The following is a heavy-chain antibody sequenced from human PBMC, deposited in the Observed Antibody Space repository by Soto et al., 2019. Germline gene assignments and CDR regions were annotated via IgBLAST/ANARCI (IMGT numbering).Heavy chain of an antibody. D-gene: IGHD2-15*01. CDR3: ARHPGYCSGGSYNGQYTLDV. CDR2: IGYDGSNK. V-gene: IGHV3-30*03. J-gene: IGHJ6*02. CDR1: GFTFSVYG. Sequence: GGSLRLSCAASGFTFSVYGMHWVRQAPGKGLEWVGLIGYDGSNKYYADSVKGRFTISRDNSKNTLYLQMNSLRAEDTAVYFCARHPGYCSGGSYNGQYTLDVWGQGTTVTV.